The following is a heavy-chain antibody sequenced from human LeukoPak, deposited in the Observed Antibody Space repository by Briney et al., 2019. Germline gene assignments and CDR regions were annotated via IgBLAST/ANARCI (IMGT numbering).Heavy chain of an antibody. CDR2: IGSSSSTI. CDR1: GFTVSSYY. CDR3: ARDSYYYDSGSPRGWFDP. D-gene: IGHD3-10*01. V-gene: IGHV3-48*02. J-gene: IGHJ5*02. Sequence: GGSLRLSCAASGFTVSSYYMSWVRQAPGKGLEWVSYIGSSSSTIYYADSVRGRFIISRDNAKNSLYLQMNSLRDEDTAVYYCARDSYYYDSGSPRGWFDPWGQGTLVTVSS.